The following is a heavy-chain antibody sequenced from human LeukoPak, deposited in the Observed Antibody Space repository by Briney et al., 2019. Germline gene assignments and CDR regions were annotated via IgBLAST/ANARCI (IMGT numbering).Heavy chain of an antibody. D-gene: IGHD6-19*01. J-gene: IGHJ3*02. CDR3: AKVAVAGTGGDGAFDI. Sequence: GRSQRLSCAASGFTFDDYAMHWVRQAPGKGLEWVSGISWNSGSIGYADSVKGRFTISRDNAKNSLYLQMNSLRAEDMALYYCAKVAVAGTGGDGAFDIWGQGTMVTVSS. CDR1: GFTFDDYA. V-gene: IGHV3-9*03. CDR2: ISWNSGSI.